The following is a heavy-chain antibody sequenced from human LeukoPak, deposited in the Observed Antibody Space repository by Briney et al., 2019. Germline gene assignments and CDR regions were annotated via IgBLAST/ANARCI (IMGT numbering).Heavy chain of an antibody. CDR2: IYYSGST. D-gene: IGHD7-27*01. J-gene: IGHJ4*02. V-gene: IGHV4-59*01. CDR3: ARDPGLDYFDY. Sequence: SETLSLTRTVSGGSISSYYWSWIRQPPGKGLEWIGYIYYSGSTNYNPSLKSRVTISVDTSKNQFSLKLSSVTAADTAVYYCARDPGLDYFDYWGQGTLVTVSS. CDR1: GGSISSYY.